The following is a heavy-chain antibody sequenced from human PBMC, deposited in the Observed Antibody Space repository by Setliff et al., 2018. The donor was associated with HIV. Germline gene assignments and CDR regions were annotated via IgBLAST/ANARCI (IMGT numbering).Heavy chain of an antibody. CDR3: ARDSRRTMIIVGFDY. CDR1: SGSITSSNYY. Sequence: PSETLSLTCIVSSGSITSSNYYWGWIRQPPGKGLEWIGSIFYSGSPYYTPSLKSRVTISVDTSKNQFSLKLSSLTAADTAVYYCARDSRRTMIIVGFDYWGQGTLVTVSS. J-gene: IGHJ4*02. V-gene: IGHV4-39*07. D-gene: IGHD3-22*01. CDR2: IFYSGSP.